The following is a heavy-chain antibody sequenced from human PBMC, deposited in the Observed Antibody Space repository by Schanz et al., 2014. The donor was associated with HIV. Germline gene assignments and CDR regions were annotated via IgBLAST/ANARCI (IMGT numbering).Heavy chain of an antibody. D-gene: IGHD1-1*01. V-gene: IGHV1-18*01. CDR1: GYTFASYG. CDR3: ASPAESERGPGDAFDI. Sequence: QVQLVQSGAEVKKPGASVKVSCKTSGYTFASYGITWVRQAPGQGLDWVGWISPYNGDRKYDQKFQGRVTLTTDTSTNTAYMELRSLRSDDTAVYYCASPAESERGPGDAFDIWGQGTLVTVSS. J-gene: IGHJ3*02. CDR2: ISPYNGDR.